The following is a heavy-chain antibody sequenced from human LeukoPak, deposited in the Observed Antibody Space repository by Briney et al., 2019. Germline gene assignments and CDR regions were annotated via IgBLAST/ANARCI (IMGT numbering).Heavy chain of an antibody. J-gene: IGHJ6*03. CDR2: IYRSGST. CDR3: ARALSGIRVPSYYYYMDV. CDR1: GGSISSGSYY. D-gene: IGHD2-21*02. V-gene: IGHV4-61*02. Sequence: SETLSLTCTVSGGSISSGSYYWSWIRQPAGKGLEWIGRIYRSGSTNYNPSLKSRVTMSVDTSKNQFSLRLSSVAAADTAVYYCARALSGIRVPSYYYYMDVWGIGTTVTVS.